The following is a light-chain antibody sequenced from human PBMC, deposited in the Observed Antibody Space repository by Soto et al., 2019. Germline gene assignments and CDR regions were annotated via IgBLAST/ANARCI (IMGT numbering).Light chain of an antibody. V-gene: IGKV3-11*01. CDR3: QQRSNWPPGAT. Sequence: IVMKKSPATLSVSTGERATLSCRASQSVRNNYLAWYQQKPGQAPRLLIYDASNRATGIPARFSGSGSGTDFTLTISSLEPEDFAVYYCQQRSNWPPGATFGQGTRLEIK. CDR1: QSVRNNY. CDR2: DAS. J-gene: IGKJ5*01.